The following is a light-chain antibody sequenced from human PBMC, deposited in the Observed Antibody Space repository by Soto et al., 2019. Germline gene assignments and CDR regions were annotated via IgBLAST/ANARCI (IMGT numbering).Light chain of an antibody. CDR3: NSSTSSSTLYV. CDR1: SSDIGGYNY. Sequence: QSALTQPASVSGSPGQSITISCTGTSSDIGGYNYVSWYQQYPGKDPKLILYEVTNRPSGISDRFFGSKSGNTASLTITGLQAEDEADYYCNSSTSSSTLYVFGTGTKLTVL. J-gene: IGLJ1*01. CDR2: EVT. V-gene: IGLV2-14*01.